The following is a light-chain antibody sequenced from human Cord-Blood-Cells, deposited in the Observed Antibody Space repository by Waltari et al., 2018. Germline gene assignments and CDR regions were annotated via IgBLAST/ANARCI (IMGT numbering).Light chain of an antibody. Sequence: SALTQPASVSGSPGQSITISCTGTSSAVGSYNIFSWYQQHPGKAPKLMIYEGSKRPSGVSNRFSGSKSGNTASLTISGRQAEDEADYYCCSYAGSSTFVVFGGGTKLTVL. CDR3: CSYAGSSTFVV. CDR1: SSAVGSYNI. V-gene: IGLV2-23*01. CDR2: EGS. J-gene: IGLJ2*01.